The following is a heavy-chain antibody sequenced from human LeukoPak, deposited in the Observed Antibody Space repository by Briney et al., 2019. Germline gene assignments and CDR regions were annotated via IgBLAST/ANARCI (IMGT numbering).Heavy chain of an antibody. CDR1: GGSITTNR. Sequence: SETLSLTCTVSGGSITTNRWSWVRLTPGRGLEWIGYIHHSGGTDYNPSLKSRLTISVDTSKSQFSLRLTSVTAADTAVYYCAPDWRFCRDEGCLGTWGQGTLVTVSS. CDR3: APDWRFCRDEGCLGT. D-gene: IGHD1-7*01. J-gene: IGHJ4*02. V-gene: IGHV4-59*01. CDR2: IHHSGGT.